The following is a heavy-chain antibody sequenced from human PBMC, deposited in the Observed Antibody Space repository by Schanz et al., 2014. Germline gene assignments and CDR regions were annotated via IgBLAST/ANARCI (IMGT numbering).Heavy chain of an antibody. V-gene: IGHV4-59*08. J-gene: IGHJ5*02. CDR3: AKFLYDDPS. D-gene: IGHD3-3*01. CDR2: IHQSGGT. CDR1: GGDIGNYY. Sequence: QVQLQESGPGLVKPSETLSLTCSVSGGDIGNYYWSWIRQPPGKGLEGIGYIHQSGGTNYNPSHKSRATILVDASKNHFPLRLTSLTAADTAVYYCAKFLYDDPSWGQGTLVTVSS.